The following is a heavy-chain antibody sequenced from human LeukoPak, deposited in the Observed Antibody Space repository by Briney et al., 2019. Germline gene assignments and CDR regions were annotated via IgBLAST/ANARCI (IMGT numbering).Heavy chain of an antibody. J-gene: IGHJ6*03. CDR2: IYYSGST. D-gene: IGHD1-14*01. V-gene: IGHV4-59*01. Sequence: PSETLSLTCTVSGGSISSYYWSWIRQPPGKGLEWIGYIYYSGSTNYNPPLKSRVTISVDTSKNQFSLKLSSVTAADTAVYYCARYKGYYYYYMDVWGKGTTVTVSS. CDR3: ARYKGYYYYYMDV. CDR1: GGSISSYY.